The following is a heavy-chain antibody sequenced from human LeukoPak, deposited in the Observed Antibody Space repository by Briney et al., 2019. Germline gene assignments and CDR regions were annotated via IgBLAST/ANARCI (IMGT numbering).Heavy chain of an antibody. V-gene: IGHV5-51*01. CDR3: ARHVDIAATTGYGMDV. D-gene: IGHD5-12*01. Sequence: GESLKISCKGCGYSFTSYWIGLGRQMPGKGLGWGGSIYPCGSDTRYSPSFQGQVNFSADKSISTAYLQWSSLKASDTATYYCARHVDIAATTGYGMDVCGQRSTVTASS. CDR1: GYSFTSYW. J-gene: IGHJ6*02. CDR2: IYPCGSDT.